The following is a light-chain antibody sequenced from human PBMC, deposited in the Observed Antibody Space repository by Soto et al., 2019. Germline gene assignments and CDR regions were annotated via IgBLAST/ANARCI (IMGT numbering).Light chain of an antibody. Sequence: EILTTPSPATLSVSPVEKPARSCRAGHCISSNLAWYQQKPGQAPRTLLFGASPRANGSPARFPGRGSGAEFTLTNSSLQSEDFGIYYCQHRSNWPPITFGGGTKVDIK. CDR1: HCISSN. J-gene: IGKJ4*01. CDR2: GAS. CDR3: QHRSNWPPIT. V-gene: IGKV3-15*01.